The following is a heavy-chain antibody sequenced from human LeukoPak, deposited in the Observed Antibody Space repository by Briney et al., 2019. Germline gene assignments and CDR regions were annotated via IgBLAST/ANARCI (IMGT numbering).Heavy chain of an antibody. V-gene: IGHV4-39*01. J-gene: IGHJ4*02. D-gene: IGHD3-3*01. Sequence: SETLSLTCTVSGGSISSSSYYWGWIRQPPGKGLEWIGSIYYSGSTYYNPSLKSRVTISVDTSKNQFSLKLSSVTAADTAVYYCARQPTRAIFGVVTPYFDYWGQGTLVTVSS. CDR3: ARQPTRAIFGVVTPYFDY. CDR2: IYYSGST. CDR1: GGSISSSSYY.